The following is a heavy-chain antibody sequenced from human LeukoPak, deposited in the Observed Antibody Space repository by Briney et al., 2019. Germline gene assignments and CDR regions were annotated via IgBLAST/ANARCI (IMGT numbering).Heavy chain of an antibody. CDR2: IKQDGSEK. V-gene: IGHV3-7*03. J-gene: IGHJ4*02. CDR1: GFTFSSYE. D-gene: IGHD3-10*01. CDR3: ARQGRITMVRGVPNFDY. Sequence: PGGSLRLSCAASGFTFSSYEMNWVRQAPGKGLEWVANIKQDGSEKYYVDSVKGRFTISRDNAKNSLYLQMNSLRAEDTAVYYCARQGRITMVRGVPNFDYWGQGTLVTVSS.